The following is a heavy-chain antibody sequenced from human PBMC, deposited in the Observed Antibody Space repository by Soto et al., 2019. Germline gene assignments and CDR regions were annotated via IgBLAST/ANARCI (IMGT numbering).Heavy chain of an antibody. CDR2: IIPILGVA. Sequence: QVQLVQSGAEVTKPGSSVKVSCKASGSTFSNYTISWVRQAPGQGLEWMGRIIPILGVANYAQKFQGRVKITADKATSTVDMEMGRLRSEDTAVYYCARVAEMGTVTKGFYYYMDVWGEGTTVTVSS. D-gene: IGHD4-17*01. CDR3: ARVAEMGTVTKGFYYYMDV. CDR1: GSTFSNYT. J-gene: IGHJ6*03. V-gene: IGHV1-69*02.